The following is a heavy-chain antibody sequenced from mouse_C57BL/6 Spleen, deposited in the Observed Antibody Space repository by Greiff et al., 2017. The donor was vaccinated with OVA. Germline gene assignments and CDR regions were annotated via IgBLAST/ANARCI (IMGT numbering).Heavy chain of an antibody. D-gene: IGHD3-2*02. J-gene: IGHJ2*01. Sequence: QQSGAELVRPGASVTLSCKASGYTFTDYEMHWVKQTPVHGLEWIGAIDPETGGTAYNQKFKGKAILTADKSSSTAYMELRSLTSEDSAVYYCTRGGSGYDYWGQGTTLTVSS. CDR2: IDPETGGT. CDR3: TRGGSGYDY. CDR1: GYTFTDYE. V-gene: IGHV1-15*01.